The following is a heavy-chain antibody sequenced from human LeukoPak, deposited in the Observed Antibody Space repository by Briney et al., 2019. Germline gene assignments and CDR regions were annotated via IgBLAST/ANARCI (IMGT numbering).Heavy chain of an antibody. Sequence: GGSLRLSCAASGLTFTTFGMHWVRQAPGKGLEWVTFITYDGSNKYYADSVKGRFTISRDNSKNTLYLQMNSLRAEDTAVYYCAKGFRYSGSYFDYWGQGTLVTVSS. J-gene: IGHJ4*02. CDR3: AKGFRYSGSYFDY. V-gene: IGHV3-30*02. CDR1: GLTFTTFG. CDR2: ITYDGSNK. D-gene: IGHD1-26*01.